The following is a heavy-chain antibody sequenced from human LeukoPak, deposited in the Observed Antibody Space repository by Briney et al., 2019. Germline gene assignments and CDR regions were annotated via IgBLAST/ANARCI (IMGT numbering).Heavy chain of an antibody. D-gene: IGHD6-19*01. V-gene: IGHV3-21*01. CDR3: AREPSGWYVDY. CDR2: ISGSSNYI. CDR1: GFTFSDHS. Sequence: PGGSLRLSCAASGFTFSDHSMNWVRQAPGKGLEWVSYISGSSNYINYADSVKGRFTISRDNAKTSVYPQMNNLRAEDTAVYYCAREPSGWYVDYWGQGTLVTVSS. J-gene: IGHJ4*02.